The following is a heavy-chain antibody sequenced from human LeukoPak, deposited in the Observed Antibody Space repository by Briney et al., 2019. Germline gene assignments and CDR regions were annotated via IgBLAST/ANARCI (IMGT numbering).Heavy chain of an antibody. CDR1: GYTFTGYY. CDR2: INPNSGGT. D-gene: IGHD1-20*01. V-gene: IGHV1-2*02. Sequence: ASVRVSCKASGYTFTGYYVHWVRQAPGQGLEWMGWINPNSGGTDYAQKFQGRVTMTSDTSISTAYMELSSLRSDDTTVYYCARGYNWNYFGYWGQGTLVTVSS. CDR3: ARGYNWNYFGY. J-gene: IGHJ4*02.